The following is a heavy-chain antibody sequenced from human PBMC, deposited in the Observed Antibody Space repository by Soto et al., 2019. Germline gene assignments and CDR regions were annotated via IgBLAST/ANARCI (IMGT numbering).Heavy chain of an antibody. CDR2: IYPGDSDS. CDR1: GYSFSTYW. J-gene: IGHJ6*02. CDR3: ARHASSRTSNYDYYAVDV. D-gene: IGHD4-4*01. V-gene: IGHV5-51*01. Sequence: GESLKISCKASGYSFSTYWIGWVRQMPGKGLDWMGVIYPGDSDSRYNPSFQGHVTISADKSISTAYLQWSSLRASDSAIYYCARHASSRTSNYDYYAVDVWGLGTTVTVS.